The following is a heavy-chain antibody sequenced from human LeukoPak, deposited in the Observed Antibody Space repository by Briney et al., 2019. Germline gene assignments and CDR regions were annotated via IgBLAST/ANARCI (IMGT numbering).Heavy chain of an antibody. D-gene: IGHD2-2*01. CDR2: INSDGSST. CDR3: AKDPRVIVVVPAATIDY. Sequence: PGGSLRLSCAASGFTFSSYWMHWVRQAPGKGLVWVSRINSDGSSTSYADSVKGRFTISRDNAKNTLYLQMNSLRAEDTAVYYCAKDPRVIVVVPAATIDYWGQGTLVTVSS. CDR1: GFTFSSYW. J-gene: IGHJ4*02. V-gene: IGHV3-74*01.